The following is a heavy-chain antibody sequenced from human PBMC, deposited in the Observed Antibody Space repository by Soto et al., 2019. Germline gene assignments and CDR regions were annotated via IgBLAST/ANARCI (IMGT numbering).Heavy chain of an antibody. J-gene: IGHJ4*02. CDR2: IIPILGTA. CDR1: GGTFSSYA. D-gene: IGHD6-6*01. V-gene: IGHV1-69*13. Sequence: ASVKVSCKASGGTFSSYAISWVRQAPGQGLEWMGGIIPILGTANYAQKFQGRVTITADESTSTAYMELSSLRSEDTAVYYCARISYSSSSLYFDYWGQGTLVTVSS. CDR3: ARISYSSSSLYFDY.